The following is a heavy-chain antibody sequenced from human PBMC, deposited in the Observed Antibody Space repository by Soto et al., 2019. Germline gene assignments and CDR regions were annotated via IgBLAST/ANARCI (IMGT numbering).Heavy chain of an antibody. CDR1: GGTFSSYA. D-gene: IGHD2-21*01. Sequence: ASVKVSCKASGGTFSSYAISWVRQAPGQGLEWMGWISAIIGNTNYAQKLQGRVTMTTDTSTSTAYMELRSLRSDDTAVYYCARDHVAVYGMDVWGQGTTVTVSS. J-gene: IGHJ6*02. V-gene: IGHV1-18*01. CDR2: ISAIIGNT. CDR3: ARDHVAVYGMDV.